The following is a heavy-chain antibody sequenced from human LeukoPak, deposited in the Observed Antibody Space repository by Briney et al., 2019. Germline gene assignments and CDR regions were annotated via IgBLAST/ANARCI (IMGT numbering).Heavy chain of an antibody. CDR3: ARDCSSSSVAPFCY. J-gene: IGHJ4*02. CDR2: IYTSGST. V-gene: IGHV4-61*02. D-gene: IGHD6-6*01. CDR1: GGSISSGSYY. Sequence: PSETLSLTCTVSGGSISSGSYYWSWIRQPAGKGLEWIGRIYTSGSTNYNPSLKSRVTISVDTSKNRFSLKLSSVTAADTAVYYCARDCSSSSVAPFCYWGQGTLVTVSS.